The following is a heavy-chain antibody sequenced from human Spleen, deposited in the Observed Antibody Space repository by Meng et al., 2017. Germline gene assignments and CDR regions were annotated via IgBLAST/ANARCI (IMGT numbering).Heavy chain of an antibody. V-gene: IGHV4-34*01. CDR2: INHSGST. Sequence: QVKLQELGPRLVKPSQPLSLTRAVYGGSFSGYYWSWSRQPPGKGLEWIGEINHSGSTNYNPSLKSRVTISVDTSKNQFSLKLSSVTAADTAVYYCASCGDGYDSLCYFDYWGQGTLVTVSS. CDR1: GGSFSGYY. J-gene: IGHJ4*02. D-gene: IGHD5-24*01. CDR3: ASCGDGYDSLCYFDY.